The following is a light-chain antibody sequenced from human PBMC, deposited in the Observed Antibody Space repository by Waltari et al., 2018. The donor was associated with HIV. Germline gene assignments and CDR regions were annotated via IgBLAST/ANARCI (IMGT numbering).Light chain of an antibody. CDR3: SSYISGSTLV. J-gene: IGLJ3*02. Sequence: QTVLTQPASVSGSLGQSITISCISADSHLGSSHYVPWYQHHPDKAPKLIIYDANSRPSGISFRFSGFQSGNTASLTISGLQTEDEADYYCSSYISGSTLVFGGGTKVTVL. V-gene: IGLV2-14*01. CDR2: DAN. CDR1: DSHLGSSHY.